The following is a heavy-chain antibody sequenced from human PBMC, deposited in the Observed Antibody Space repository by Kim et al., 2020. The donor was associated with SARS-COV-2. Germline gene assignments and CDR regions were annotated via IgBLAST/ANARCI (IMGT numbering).Heavy chain of an antibody. Sequence: GGSLRLSCAASGLNFDDFSLHWVRQAPGKGLEWVSLISWDGGSTYYADSVKGRFTISRDNSKNSLYLHMNSLRSEDTALYYCTRSGWLYDYGMDVWGQGTTVTVSS. CDR2: ISWDGGST. CDR1: GLNFDDFS. V-gene: IGHV3-43*01. J-gene: IGHJ6*02. D-gene: IGHD6-19*01. CDR3: TRSGWLYDYGMDV.